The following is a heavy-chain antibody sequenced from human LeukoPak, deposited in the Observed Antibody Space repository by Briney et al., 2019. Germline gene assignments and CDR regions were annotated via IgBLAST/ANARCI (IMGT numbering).Heavy chain of an antibody. J-gene: IGHJ3*02. Sequence: GGSPRLSCAASGFTFSSYAMHWVRQAPGKGLEYVSAISSNGGSTYYANSVKGRFTISRDNSKNTLYLQMGSLRAEDMAVYYCARDRETYSSSWDAFDIWGQGTMVTVSS. V-gene: IGHV3-64*01. CDR3: ARDRETYSSSWDAFDI. CDR2: ISSNGGST. CDR1: GFTFSSYA. D-gene: IGHD6-13*01.